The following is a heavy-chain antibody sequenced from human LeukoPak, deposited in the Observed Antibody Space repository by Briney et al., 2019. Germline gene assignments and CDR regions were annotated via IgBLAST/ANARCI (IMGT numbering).Heavy chain of an antibody. Sequence: SETLSLTCTVSGGSISSGGYYWSWIRQHPGKGLEWIGYIYYSGSTNYNPSLKSRVTISVDTSKNQFSLKLSSVTAADTAVYYCARLYYGGYDYWGQGTLVTVSS. CDR3: ARLYYGGYDY. CDR2: IYYSGST. J-gene: IGHJ4*02. D-gene: IGHD5-12*01. V-gene: IGHV4-61*08. CDR1: GGSISSGGYY.